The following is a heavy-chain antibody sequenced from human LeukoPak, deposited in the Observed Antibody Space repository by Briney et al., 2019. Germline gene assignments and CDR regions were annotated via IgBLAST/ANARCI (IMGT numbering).Heavy chain of an antibody. V-gene: IGHV1-69*05. CDR1: GGTFSSYA. CDR3: AGDGGLWFGGDYYYYMDV. J-gene: IGHJ6*03. Sequence: SVKVSCKASGGTFSSYAISWVRQAPGQGLEWMGRIIPIFGTANYAQKFQGRVTITTDESTSTAYMELSSLRSEDTAVYYCAGDGGLWFGGDYYYYMDVWGKGTTVTVSS. CDR2: IIPIFGTA. D-gene: IGHD3-10*01.